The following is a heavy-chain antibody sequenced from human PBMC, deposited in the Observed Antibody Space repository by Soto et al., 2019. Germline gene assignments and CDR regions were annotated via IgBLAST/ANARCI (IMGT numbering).Heavy chain of an antibody. CDR3: AKEMRVVVAATYYFDY. CDR2: ISGSGGST. D-gene: IGHD2-15*01. CDR1: GFIFSSYA. V-gene: IGHV3-23*01. Sequence: EVQLLESGGGLVQPGGSLRLSCAASGFIFSSYAMSWVRQAPGKGLEWVSAISGSGGSTYYADSVKGRFTISRDNSKNTLYLQMNSLRAEDTAVYYCAKEMRVVVAATYYFDYWGQGTLVTVSS. J-gene: IGHJ4*02.